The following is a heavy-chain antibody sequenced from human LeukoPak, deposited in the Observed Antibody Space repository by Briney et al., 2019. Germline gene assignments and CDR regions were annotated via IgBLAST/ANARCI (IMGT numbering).Heavy chain of an antibody. CDR3: ARDETGGSYYRGSPDWYFDL. Sequence: SETLSLTCTVSGGSISSYYWSWIRQPPGRGLEWIGYIYYSGSTNYNPSLKSRVTISVDTSKNQFSLKLSSVTAADTAVYYCARDETGGSYYRGSPDWYFDLWGRGTLVTVSS. CDR1: GGSISSYY. D-gene: IGHD1-26*01. CDR2: IYYSGST. V-gene: IGHV4-59*12. J-gene: IGHJ2*01.